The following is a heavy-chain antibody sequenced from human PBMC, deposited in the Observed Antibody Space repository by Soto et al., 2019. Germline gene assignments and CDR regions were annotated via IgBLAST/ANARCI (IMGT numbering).Heavy chain of an antibody. D-gene: IGHD5-12*01. V-gene: IGHV3-33*01. CDR1: GFTFNNYG. CDR3: ARPFSGYENFDY. CDR2: IWYDGSNK. J-gene: IGHJ4*02. Sequence: GGSLRLSCAASGFTFNNYGMHWVRQAPGKGLEWVALIWYDGSNKYYADSVKGRFTISRDDSKNTLYLQMNSLRAEDTAVYYCARPFSGYENFDYWGQGTLVTVSS.